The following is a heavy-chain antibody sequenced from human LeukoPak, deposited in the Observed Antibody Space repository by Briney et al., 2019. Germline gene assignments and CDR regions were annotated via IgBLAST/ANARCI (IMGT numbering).Heavy chain of an antibody. CDR3: ARSGRVGASNLDY. V-gene: IGHV1-69*04. D-gene: IGHD1-26*01. Sequence: SVKVSCKASGGTFSSYAISWVRQAPGQGLEWMGRIIPILGIANHAQKFQGRVTITADKSTSTAYMELSSLRSEDTAVYYCARSGRVGASNLDYWGQGTLVTVSS. CDR1: GGTFSSYA. J-gene: IGHJ4*02. CDR2: IIPILGIA.